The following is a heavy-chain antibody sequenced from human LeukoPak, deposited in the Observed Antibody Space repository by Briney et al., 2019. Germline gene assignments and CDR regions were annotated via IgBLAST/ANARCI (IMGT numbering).Heavy chain of an antibody. J-gene: IGHJ6*02. CDR2: IDSGGTT. D-gene: IGHD2/OR15-2a*01. V-gene: IGHV3-66*01. CDR1: GFTVSNSY. Sequence: GGSLRLSCAASGFTVSNSYMTWVRQAPGKGLEWVSVIDSGGTTHYADSVKGRFTISRDNSKYTLYLQMNSLRVEDTAVYFCARNIRNYYGMDVWGQGTTVTVSS. CDR3: ARNIRNYYGMDV.